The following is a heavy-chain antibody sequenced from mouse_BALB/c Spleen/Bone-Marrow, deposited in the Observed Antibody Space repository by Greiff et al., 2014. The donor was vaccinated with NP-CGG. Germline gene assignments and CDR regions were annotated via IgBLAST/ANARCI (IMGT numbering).Heavy chain of an antibody. CDR2: INPSNGGT. V-gene: IGHV1S81*02. J-gene: IGHJ4*01. CDR3: TRRSLLSDYYSRAY. CDR1: GYTFTSYY. D-gene: IGHD2-10*01. Sequence: QVQLQQSGAELAKPGASVKLSCKASGYTFTSYYLYWVKQRPGQGLEWIGEINPSNGGTNFNERFKSKASLTVDKSSSTAYMQLNSLTSEDSAVYYCTRRSLLSDYYSRAYWGQGPSVPVSS.